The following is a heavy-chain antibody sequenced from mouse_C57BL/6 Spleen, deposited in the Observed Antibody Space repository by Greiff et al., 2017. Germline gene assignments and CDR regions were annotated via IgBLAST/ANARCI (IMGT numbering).Heavy chain of an antibody. Sequence: QVQLQQPGAELVMPGASVKLSCKASGYTFTSYWMHWVKQRPGQGLEWIGEIDPSDSYTNYNQKFKGKSTLTVDKSSSTAYMQLSSLTSEDSAVYYCARHYSNYGKDYFGYWGQGTTLTVSS. J-gene: IGHJ2*01. V-gene: IGHV1-69*01. CDR3: ARHYSNYGKDYFGY. CDR1: GYTFTSYW. D-gene: IGHD2-5*01. CDR2: IDPSDSYT.